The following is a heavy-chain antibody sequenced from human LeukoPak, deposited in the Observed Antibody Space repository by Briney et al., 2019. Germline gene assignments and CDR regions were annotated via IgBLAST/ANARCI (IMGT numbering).Heavy chain of an antibody. CDR1: GGSISSGSYY. D-gene: IGHD3-10*01. J-gene: IGHJ4*02. Sequence: SETLSLTCTVSGGSISSGSYYWGWIRQPAGKGLEWIGRIYTSGSTNYNPSLKSRVTISIDTSKNQFSLKLSSVTAADTAVYYCARDREVYGSGSYYSHLDYWGQGTLVTVSS. V-gene: IGHV4-61*02. CDR3: ARDREVYGSGSYYSHLDY. CDR2: IYTSGST.